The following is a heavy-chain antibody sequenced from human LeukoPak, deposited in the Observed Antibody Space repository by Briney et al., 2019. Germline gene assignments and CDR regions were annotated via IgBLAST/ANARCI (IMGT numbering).Heavy chain of an antibody. J-gene: IGHJ4*02. D-gene: IGHD5-18*01. CDR3: AKGGGIQLWYIFGY. CDR1: GFTFSSYA. CDR2: ISGSGGST. V-gene: IGHV3-23*01. Sequence: PGGSLTLSCAASGFTFSSYAMSWVRQAPGKGLEWVSAISGSGGSTYYADSVKGRFTISRDNSKNTLYLQMNSLRAEDTAVYYCAKGGGIQLWYIFGYWGQGTLVTVSS.